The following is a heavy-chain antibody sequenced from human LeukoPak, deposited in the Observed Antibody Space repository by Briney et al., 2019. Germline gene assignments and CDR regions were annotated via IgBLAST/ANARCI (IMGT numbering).Heavy chain of an antibody. CDR1: GFTFGDYA. D-gene: IGHD1-26*01. CDR2: IRSKAYSGTT. V-gene: IGHV3-49*04. Sequence: TGRSMRLSCTASGFTFGDYAMSWVRQAPGKGLEWVGFIRSKAYSGTTEYAASVKGRFTISRDDSKSIAYLQMNSLKTEDTAVYYCTRAGGWEDFDYWGQGTLVTVSS. J-gene: IGHJ4*02. CDR3: TRAGGWEDFDY.